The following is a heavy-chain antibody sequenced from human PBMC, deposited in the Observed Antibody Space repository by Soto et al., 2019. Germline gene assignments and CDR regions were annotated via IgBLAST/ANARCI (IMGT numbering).Heavy chain of an antibody. CDR1: GGSITTPGHY. D-gene: IGHD3-10*01. V-gene: IGHV4-31*11. Sequence: QVQLQESGPGLVKPSQTLSLTCAVSGGSITTPGHYWSWIRQHPGEGLEWLGYTSYSGFSYYNPSLQRRITISLDTSKNQFSLQLTSVTAADTAIYFCARNRGDTPNYYYMDVWGRGTTVAVSS. J-gene: IGHJ6*03. CDR3: ARNRGDTPNYYYMDV. CDR2: TSYSGFS.